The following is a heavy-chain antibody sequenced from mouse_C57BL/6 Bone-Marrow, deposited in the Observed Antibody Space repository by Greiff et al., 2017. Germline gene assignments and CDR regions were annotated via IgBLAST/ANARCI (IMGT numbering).Heavy chain of an antibody. J-gene: IGHJ3*01. CDR2: IWRGGST. Sequence: QVQLQQSGPGLVQPSQSLSITCTVSGFSLTSYGVHWVRQSPGKGLEWLGVIWRGGSTDYNAAFISRLSISKDNSKSQVFFKMNSLQADDTAIYYCARNRRLRSWFAYWGQGTLVTVSA. CDR3: ARNRRLRSWFAY. CDR1: GFSLTSYG. V-gene: IGHV2-2*01. D-gene: IGHD1-1*01.